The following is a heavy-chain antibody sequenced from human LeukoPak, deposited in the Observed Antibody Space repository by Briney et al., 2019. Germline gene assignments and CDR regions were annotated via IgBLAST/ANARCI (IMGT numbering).Heavy chain of an antibody. Sequence: ASVKVSCKASGYTFTSYGISWVRQAPGQGLEWMGWISAFNGNTNYAQKLQGRVTMTTDTPTSTAYMELRSLRSDDTAVYYCARRVGGYSSSWSWYFDLWGRGTLVTVSS. D-gene: IGHD6-13*01. J-gene: IGHJ2*01. CDR2: ISAFNGNT. CDR1: GYTFTSYG. CDR3: ARRVGGYSSSWSWYFDL. V-gene: IGHV1-18*01.